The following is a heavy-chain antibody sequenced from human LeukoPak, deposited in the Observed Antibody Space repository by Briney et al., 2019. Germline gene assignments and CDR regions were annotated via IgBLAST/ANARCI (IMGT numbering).Heavy chain of an antibody. CDR1: GITLSNYG. J-gene: IGHJ4*02. CDR3: AKRGVVIRVILVGFHKEANYFES. Sequence: GGTLRLSCTVSGITLSNYGMSWVRQAPGKGLEWIACINGSGGGTNYAYSVKGRFTISRDNSKNTVFLQMTSLRPDDTAVYFCAKRGVVIRVILVGFHKEANYFESWGRGALVTVSS. CDR2: INGSGGGT. D-gene: IGHD3-22*01. V-gene: IGHV3-23*01.